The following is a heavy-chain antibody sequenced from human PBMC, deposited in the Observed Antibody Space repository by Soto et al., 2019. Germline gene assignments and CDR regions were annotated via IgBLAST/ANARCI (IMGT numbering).Heavy chain of an antibody. J-gene: IGHJ4*01. V-gene: IGHV3-23*01. CDR2: VSATGRNK. D-gene: IGHD3-3*01. CDR3: APGADNDLSSGIFAPAF. Sequence: GGSLRLSCAVSGFTFDNYAMSWFRQPPGKGLEWVSGVSATGRNKVYADSVKGRFTISRDNSNNSLFLQMSDLRAEDTALYYCAPGADNDLSSGIFAPAFWGQGTLVTVSS. CDR1: GFTFDNYA.